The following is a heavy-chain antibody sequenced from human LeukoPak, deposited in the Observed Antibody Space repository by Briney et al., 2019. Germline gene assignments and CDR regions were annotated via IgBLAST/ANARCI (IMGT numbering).Heavy chain of an antibody. CDR3: ARGPHNQGVDY. Sequence: SETLSLTCTVSGGSISSSSYYWGWIRQPPGKGLEWIGSIYYSGSTYYNPSLKSRVTISVDTSKNQFSLKLSSVTAADTAVYYCARGPHNQGVDYWGQGTLVTVSS. CDR2: IYYSGST. CDR1: GGSISSSSYY. D-gene: IGHD1-14*01. J-gene: IGHJ4*02. V-gene: IGHV4-39*07.